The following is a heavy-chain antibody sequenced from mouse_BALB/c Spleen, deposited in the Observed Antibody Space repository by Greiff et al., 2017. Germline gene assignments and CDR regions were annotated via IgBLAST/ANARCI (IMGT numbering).Heavy chain of an antibody. V-gene: IGHV2-9*02. CDR1: GFSLTSYG. D-gene: IGHD1-2*01. CDR3: ARESLLRLDWYFDV. J-gene: IGHJ1*01. CDR2: IWAGGST. Sequence: LVAPSQSLSITCTVSGFSLTSYGVHWVRQPPGKGLEWLGVIWAGGSTNYNSALMSRLSISKDNSKSQVFLKMNSLQTDDTAMYYCARESLLRLDWYFDVWGAGTTVTVSS.